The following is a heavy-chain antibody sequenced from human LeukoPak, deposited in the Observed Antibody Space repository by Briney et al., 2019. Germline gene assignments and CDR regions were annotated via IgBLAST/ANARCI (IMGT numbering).Heavy chain of an antibody. V-gene: IGHV4-59*01. D-gene: IGHD6-13*01. Sequence: SETLSLTCTVSGGSISSYYWSWIRQPPGKGLEWIGYIYYSGSTNYSPSLKSRVTISVDTSKNQFSLKLSSVTAADTAVYYCARISAAAGTGDWFDPWGQGTLVTVSS. CDR3: ARISAAAGTGDWFDP. CDR2: IYYSGST. J-gene: IGHJ5*02. CDR1: GGSISSYY.